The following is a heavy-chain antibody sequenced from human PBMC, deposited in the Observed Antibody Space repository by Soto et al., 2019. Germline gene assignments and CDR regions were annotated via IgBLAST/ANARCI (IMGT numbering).Heavy chain of an antibody. CDR3: ARYGSGSFDY. Sequence: QVQLQESGPGLVKPSQSLSLTCTVSGGSISSAGYNWSWIRQHPGKGLEWIGYIYYSGSTYYNPSLKSRVTISVDTSKNQFSLKLSSVTAADTAVYYCARYGSGSFDYWGQGTLVTVSS. D-gene: IGHD3-10*01. CDR2: IYYSGST. CDR1: GGSISSAGYN. J-gene: IGHJ4*02. V-gene: IGHV4-31*03.